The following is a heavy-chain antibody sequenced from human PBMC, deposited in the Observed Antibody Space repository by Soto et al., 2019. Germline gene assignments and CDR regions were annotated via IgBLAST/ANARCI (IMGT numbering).Heavy chain of an antibody. CDR1: GFTFNNYA. CDR2: ISSSSGTT. J-gene: IGHJ4*02. CDR3: ARDPQGSGPDFDC. Sequence: EVQLLESGGGLVQPGGSLRLSCAASGFTFNNYAMTWVRQAPGKGLEWVSGISSSSGTTYYAESVKDRFTISRDNSKNTLYLHMNSLRPEDTAVYFCARDPQGSGPDFDCWGQGTLVTVSS. V-gene: IGHV3-23*01. D-gene: IGHD2-15*01.